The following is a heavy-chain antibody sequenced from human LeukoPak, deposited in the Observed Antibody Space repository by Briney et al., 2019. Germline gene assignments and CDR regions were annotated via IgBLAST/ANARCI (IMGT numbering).Heavy chain of an antibody. CDR2: IWYDGSNK. CDR1: GFTFSSYG. V-gene: IGHV3-33*06. D-gene: IGHD3-3*01. J-gene: IGHJ4*02. Sequence: GGSLRLSCAASGFTFSSYGMHWVRQAPGKGLEWVAVIWYDGSNKYYADSVKGRFTISRDNPKNTLYLQMNSLRAEDTAVYYCAKGPGDFWSGSNYFDYWGQGTLVTVSS. CDR3: AKGPGDFWSGSNYFDY.